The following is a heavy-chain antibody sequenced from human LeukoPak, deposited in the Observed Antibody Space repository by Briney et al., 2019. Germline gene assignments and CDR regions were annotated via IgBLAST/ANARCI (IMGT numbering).Heavy chain of an antibody. CDR3: ARDRDYYDSSGLGYYGMDV. Sequence: SQTLSLTCTVSGGSISSGGYYWSWLRQPPGKGLEWIGYIYHSGSTYYNPSLKSRVTISVDRSKNQFSLKLSSVTAADTAVYYCARDRDYYDSSGLGYYGMDVWGQGTTVTVSS. V-gene: IGHV4-30-2*01. CDR2: IYHSGST. CDR1: GGSISSGGYY. J-gene: IGHJ6*02. D-gene: IGHD3-22*01.